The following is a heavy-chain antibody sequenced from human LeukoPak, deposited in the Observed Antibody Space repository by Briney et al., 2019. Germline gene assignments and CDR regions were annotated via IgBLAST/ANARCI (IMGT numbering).Heavy chain of an antibody. D-gene: IGHD3-16*01. J-gene: IGHJ4*02. Sequence: GASVKVSCKTSGYTFTGYYMHWVRQAPGQGLEWMGWINPNSGGTNYAQKFQGRVTMTRDTSISTAYMELSRLRPDDTAVYYCARDDRGYGLRAYYFDYWGQGTLVTVSS. CDR1: GYTFTGYY. V-gene: IGHV1-2*02. CDR2: INPNSGGT. CDR3: ARDDRGYGLRAYYFDY.